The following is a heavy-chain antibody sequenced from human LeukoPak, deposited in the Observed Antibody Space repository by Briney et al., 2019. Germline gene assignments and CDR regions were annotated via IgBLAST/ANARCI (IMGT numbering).Heavy chain of an antibody. J-gene: IGHJ4*02. V-gene: IGHV4-34*01. Sequence: SETLSLTCAVYGGSFSGYYWSWIRQPPGKGLEWIGEINHSGSTNYNPSLKSRVTISVDTPKNQFSLKLSSVTAADTAVYYCAISIIADPNFDCWGQGTLVTVSS. CDR3: AISIIADPNFDC. CDR2: INHSGST. D-gene: IGHD6-13*01. CDR1: GGSFSGYY.